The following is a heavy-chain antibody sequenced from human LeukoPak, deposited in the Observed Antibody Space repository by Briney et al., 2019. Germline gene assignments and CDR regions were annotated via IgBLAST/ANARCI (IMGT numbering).Heavy chain of an antibody. CDR2: IYHSGST. V-gene: IGHV4-4*02. D-gene: IGHD5-18*01. CDR3: ARGGGIQLWLLDF. Sequence: PSGTLSLTCAVSGVSISSSHWWSWVRQPPGKGLEWIGEIYHSGSTNYNPSLKSRVTISVDRSKNQFSLKLSSVTAADTAVYYCARGGGIQLWLLDFWGQGTLVTVSS. J-gene: IGHJ4*02. CDR1: GVSISSSHW.